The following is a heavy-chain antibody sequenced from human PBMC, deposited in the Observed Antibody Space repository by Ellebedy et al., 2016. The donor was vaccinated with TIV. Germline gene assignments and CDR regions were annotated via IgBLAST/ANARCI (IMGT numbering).Heavy chain of an antibody. CDR2: VFYSGRT. CDR3: ARSPFGDYGGYRFHFDY. Sequence: MPSETLSLTCTVSGASVSSVSYYWSWIRQPPGKPLEWIGCVFYSGRTNYNPSLKSRVTISVDTSKNQFSLKLNSVTAADTAVYYCARSPFGDYGGYRFHFDYWGQGTLVTVSS. D-gene: IGHD4-23*01. J-gene: IGHJ4*02. V-gene: IGHV4-61*01. CDR1: GASVSSVSYY.